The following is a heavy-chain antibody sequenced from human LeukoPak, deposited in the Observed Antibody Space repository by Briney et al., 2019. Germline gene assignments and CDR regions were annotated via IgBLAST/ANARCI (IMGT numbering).Heavy chain of an antibody. J-gene: IGHJ4*02. D-gene: IGHD6-13*01. CDR3: ARVLREQQLVLNYFDY. CDR1: GYTFTGYY. V-gene: IGHV1-2*02. Sequence: ASVKVSCKASGYTFTGYYMHWVRQAPGQGLEWMGWINPNSGGTNYAQKFQGRVTMTRDTSISTAYMELSRLRSDDTAVYYCARVLREQQLVLNYFDYWGQGTLVTVSS. CDR2: INPNSGGT.